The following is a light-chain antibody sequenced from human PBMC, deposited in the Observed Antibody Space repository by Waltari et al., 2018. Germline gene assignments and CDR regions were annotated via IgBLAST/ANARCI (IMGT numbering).Light chain of an antibody. CDR3: QKYGNLPAT. CDR2: EST. Sequence: EIVLTQSPGTLSLSPGERDTLSCRASQSVRRFLAWYQQKLGQAPRLLIYESTSRATGIPDWFSGSGFGTDFIIIISRLEHEDFAVYYCQKYGNLPATFGQGTKVEIK. V-gene: IGKV3-20*01. CDR1: QSVRRF. J-gene: IGKJ1*01.